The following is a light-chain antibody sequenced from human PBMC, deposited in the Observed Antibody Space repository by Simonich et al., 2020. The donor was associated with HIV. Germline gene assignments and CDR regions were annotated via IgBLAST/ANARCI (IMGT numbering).Light chain of an antibody. CDR3: QQYYSTPT. CDR1: QSILYNSNNKNY. J-gene: IGKJ4*01. CDR2: GAS. V-gene: IGKV4-1*01. Sequence: DFVMTQSPDSLAVSLGERATINCKSSQSILYNSNNKNYVVWYQQKPGQPPKLLIYGASTRESGVPDRFSGSGSGTDFSLTISSLQAEDVAVYYCQQYYSTPTFGGGTKVEIK.